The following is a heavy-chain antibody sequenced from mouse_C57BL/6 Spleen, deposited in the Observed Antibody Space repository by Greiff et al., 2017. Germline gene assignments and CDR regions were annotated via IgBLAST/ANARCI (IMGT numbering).Heavy chain of an antibody. J-gene: IGHJ2*01. CDR2: IAPNSGGT. D-gene: IGHD1-1*01. CDR1: GYTFTSYW. V-gene: IGHV1-72*01. CDR3: ARITTVVAPYFDY. Sequence: QVQLQQPGAELVKPGASVKLSCKASGYTFTSYWMHWVKQRPGRGLEWIGRIAPNSGGTKYNEKFKSKATMTVDKPSSTAYMQLSSLTSEDSAVYYCARITTVVAPYFDYWGQGTTLTVSS.